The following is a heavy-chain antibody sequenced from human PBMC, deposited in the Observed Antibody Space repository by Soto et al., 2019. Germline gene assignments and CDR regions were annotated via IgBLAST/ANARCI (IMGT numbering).Heavy chain of an antibody. D-gene: IGHD2-2*01. CDR2: IHAGNGNT. V-gene: IGHV1-3*01. Sequence: GASVKVSCKASGYTFTTYSMHWVRQAPGQRLEWMGWIHAGNGNTEHSQKFQGRVTITRDTSASTAYSELGSLRSEDTAVYYCARAACSSTSCYNYYAYGMDVWGQGTAVTVSS. CDR1: GYTFTTYS. CDR3: ARAACSSTSCYNYYAYGMDV. J-gene: IGHJ6*02.